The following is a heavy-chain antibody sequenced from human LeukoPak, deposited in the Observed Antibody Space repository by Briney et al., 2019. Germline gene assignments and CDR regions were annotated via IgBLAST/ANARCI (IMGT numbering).Heavy chain of an antibody. J-gene: IGHJ3*02. Sequence: PGGSLRLSCAASGFTFSSYSMNWVRQAPGKGLEWVSSISSSSSYIYYADSVKGRFTISRDNAKNSLYLQMNSLRAEDTAVYYCARDFRGYNQGIDAFDIWGQGTMVTVSS. CDR2: ISSSSSYI. CDR1: GFTFSSYS. D-gene: IGHD5-24*01. V-gene: IGHV3-21*01. CDR3: ARDFRGYNQGIDAFDI.